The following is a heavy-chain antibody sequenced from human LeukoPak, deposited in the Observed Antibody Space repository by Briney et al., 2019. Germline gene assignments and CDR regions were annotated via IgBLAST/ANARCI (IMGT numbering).Heavy chain of an antibody. CDR2: ISSSSSYI. J-gene: IGHJ4*02. CDR3: ARDGDSYGYFDY. D-gene: IGHD5-18*01. Sequence: GGSLRLSCAASGFTFSSYSMNWVRQAPGKGLEWVSSISSSSSYIYYADSVKGRFTISRDNAKNSLYLQMSSLRAEDTAVYYCARDGDSYGYFDYWGQGTLVTVSS. V-gene: IGHV3-21*01. CDR1: GFTFSSYS.